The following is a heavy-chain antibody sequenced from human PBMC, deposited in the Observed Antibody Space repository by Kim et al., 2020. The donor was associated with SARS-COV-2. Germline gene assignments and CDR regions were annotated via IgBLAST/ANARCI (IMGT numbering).Heavy chain of an antibody. J-gene: IGHJ6*02. CDR3: ARPTFHYYGSGSYGDYYYYGMDV. D-gene: IGHD3-10*01. V-gene: IGHV4-39*01. CDR2: IYYSGST. Sequence: SETLSLTCTVSGGSISSSSYYWGWIRQPPGKGLEWIGSIYYSGSTYYNPSLKSRVTISVDTSKNQFSLKLSSVTAADTAVYYCARPTFHYYGSGSYGDYYYYGMDVWGQGTTVTVSS. CDR1: GGSISSSSYY.